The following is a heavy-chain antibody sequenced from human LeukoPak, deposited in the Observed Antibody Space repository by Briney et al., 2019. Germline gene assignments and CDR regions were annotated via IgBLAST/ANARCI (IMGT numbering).Heavy chain of an antibody. D-gene: IGHD5-12*01. V-gene: IGHV3-9*01. J-gene: IGHJ4*02. CDR1: GFTFDDYA. CDR2: IGWNKDKI. CDR3: AKAKRNSDYLFDY. Sequence: PGRSLRLSCAASGFTFDDYAMHWVRQAPGKGLEWVSSIGWNKDKILYADSLKGRFTISRDNARRSLFLQMDSLRAEDTAFYYCAKAKRNSDYLFDYWGQGTLVAVSS.